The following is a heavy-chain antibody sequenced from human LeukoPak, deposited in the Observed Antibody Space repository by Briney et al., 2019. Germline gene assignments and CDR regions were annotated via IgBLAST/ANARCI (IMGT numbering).Heavy chain of an antibody. CDR3: AKDGVSSGGSCLDY. CDR1: GFPFSSYA. V-gene: IGHV3-23*01. Sequence: GGSLRLSCAAFGFPFSSYAMSWVRQAPGKGLEWVSAISGSGGSTYYADSEKRRFTISRDNSKNTLYLQMNSLRAKDTAVYECAKDGVSSGGSCLDYWGQGTLVTASS. CDR2: ISGSGGST. D-gene: IGHD2-15*01. J-gene: IGHJ4*02.